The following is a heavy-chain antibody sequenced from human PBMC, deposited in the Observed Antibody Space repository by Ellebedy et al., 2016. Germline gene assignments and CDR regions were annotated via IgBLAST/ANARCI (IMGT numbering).Heavy chain of an antibody. J-gene: IGHJ3*02. CDR3: ARETFREYSTIDI. V-gene: IGHV4-31*03. CDR1: GGSISSGGYY. Sequence: SETLSLTCTVSGGSISSGGYYWSWIRQHPGKGLEWIGYIYYSGSTYYNPSLKSRVTISVDTSKNQFSLKLSSVTAADTAVYYCARETFREYSTIDIWGQGTMVTVSS. CDR2: IYYSGST. D-gene: IGHD5-18*01.